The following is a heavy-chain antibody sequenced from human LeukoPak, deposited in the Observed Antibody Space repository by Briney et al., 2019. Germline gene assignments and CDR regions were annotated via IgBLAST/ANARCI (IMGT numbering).Heavy chain of an antibody. CDR1: GYTFTGYY. J-gene: IGHJ4*02. CDR2: IDPNSGGT. CDR3: ARGYSYGHYFDY. D-gene: IGHD5-18*01. Sequence: ASVTVSCKASGYTFTGYYMHWVRQAPGQGLEWMGRIDPNSGGTNYAQKFQGRVTMTRDTSISTAYMELSRLRSDDTAVYYCARGYSYGHYFDYWGQGTLVTVSS. V-gene: IGHV1-2*06.